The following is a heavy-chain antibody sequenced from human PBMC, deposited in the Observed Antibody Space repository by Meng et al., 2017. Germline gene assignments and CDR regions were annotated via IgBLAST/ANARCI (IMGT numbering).Heavy chain of an antibody. V-gene: IGHV1-69*01. D-gene: IGHD3-22*01. Sequence: VLLVQQGLEGRKPGASVKGSCNASGGTLRSLAMSWVRQAPGQGFEWMGGIIPIFGTANYAQKFQGRVTITADESTSTAYMELSSLRSEDTAVYYCARARDYYDSSGYYSWFDYWGQGTLVTVSS. CDR2: IIPIFGTA. CDR1: GGTLRSLA. CDR3: ARARDYYDSSGYYSWFDY. J-gene: IGHJ4*02.